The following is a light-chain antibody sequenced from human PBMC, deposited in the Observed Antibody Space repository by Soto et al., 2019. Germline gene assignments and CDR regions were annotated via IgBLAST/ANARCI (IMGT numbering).Light chain of an antibody. Sequence: QSVLTQPASVSGSPGQSITISCTRTSSDVGGYNYVSWYQQLPGKAPKLVIYELTNRPSGVSNRFSGSKSGNTASLTISGLQAEDEADYYCSSYSSSSTLQVFGGGTQLTVL. CDR2: ELT. CDR1: SSDVGGYNY. V-gene: IGLV2-14*01. CDR3: SSYSSSSTLQV. J-gene: IGLJ3*02.